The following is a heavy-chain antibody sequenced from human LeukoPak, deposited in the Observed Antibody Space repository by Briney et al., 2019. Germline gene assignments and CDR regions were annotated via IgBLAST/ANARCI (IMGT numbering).Heavy chain of an antibody. J-gene: IGHJ5*02. CDR3: ARDLGYGALDP. Sequence: GGSLRLSCAASGFTFSSYWMNWVRQAPGKGLEWVALINPDGSQTNYVDSVKGRLTISRDNAENSLYLQMNSLRAEDTAVYYCARDLGYGALDPWGQGTLDTVSS. CDR1: GFTFSSYW. V-gene: IGHV3-7*01. CDR2: INPDGSQT. D-gene: IGHD4-17*01.